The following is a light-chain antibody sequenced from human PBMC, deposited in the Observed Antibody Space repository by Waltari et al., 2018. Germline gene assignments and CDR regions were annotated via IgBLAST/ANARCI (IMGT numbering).Light chain of an antibody. J-gene: IGKJ4*01. CDR1: QNIHDN. CDR3: QQYNKWPPLT. CDR2: GPS. V-gene: IGKV3-15*01. Sequence: EVLMTQSPATLSVSPGERVTLSCRASQNIHDNLAWYQQKPGQAPRLLIYGPSTRATAIPARFRGSGSGTEFTLTISSLQSEDLAIYYCQQYNKWPPLTFGGGTKVEIK.